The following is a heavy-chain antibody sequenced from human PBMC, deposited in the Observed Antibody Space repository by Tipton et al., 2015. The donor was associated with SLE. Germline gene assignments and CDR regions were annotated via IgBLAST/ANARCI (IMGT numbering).Heavy chain of an antibody. J-gene: IGHJ4*02. CDR3: ARTQYTFGGVITPFDY. Sequence: TLSLTCAVYGGSFSGYYWSWIRQPPGKGLEWIGEINHSGSTNYNPSLKSRLTISVDTSKNQFSLKLSSVTAAVTAVYYCARTQYTFGGVITPFDYWGQGTLVTVSS. CDR2: INHSGST. D-gene: IGHD3-16*02. CDR1: GGSFSGYY. V-gene: IGHV4-34*01.